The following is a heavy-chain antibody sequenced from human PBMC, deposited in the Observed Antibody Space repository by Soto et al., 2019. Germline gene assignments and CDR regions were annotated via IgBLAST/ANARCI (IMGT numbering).Heavy chain of an antibody. CDR3: AKDFGSSSWYARGDV. CDR2: ISGSGGST. V-gene: IGHV3-23*01. J-gene: IGHJ6*02. Sequence: GGSLRLSCAASGFTFSSYAMSWVRQAPGKGLEWVSAISGSGGSTYYADSVKGRFTISRDNSKNTLYLQMNSLRAEDTAVYYCAKDFGSSSWYARGDVWGQGTTVTVSS. CDR1: GFTFSSYA. D-gene: IGHD6-13*01.